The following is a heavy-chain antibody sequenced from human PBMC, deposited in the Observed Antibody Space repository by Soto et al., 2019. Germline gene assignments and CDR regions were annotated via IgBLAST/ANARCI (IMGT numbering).Heavy chain of an antibody. CDR1: GASFRSSY. D-gene: IGHD6-13*01. J-gene: IGHJ3*02. CDR3: EKVGKNSSEAVFDI. V-gene: IGHV4-59*01. Sequence: SETLSLTCTVSGASFRSSYWSWIRQPPGKGLEWIGYIYSSGSTNYNPALKSRVTISVDTSKNQISLKLSPGTRADTAVYYCEKVGKNSSEAVFDIWGQGTMVTVSS. CDR2: IYSSGST.